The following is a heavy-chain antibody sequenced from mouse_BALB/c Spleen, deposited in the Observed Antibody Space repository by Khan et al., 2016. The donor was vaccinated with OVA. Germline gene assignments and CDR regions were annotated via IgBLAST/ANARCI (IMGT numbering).Heavy chain of an antibody. CDR2: IWCGGST. J-gene: IGHJ3*01. Sequence: QVQLKQSGPGLVQPSQSLSITCTVSGFSLTSYGVHWVRQSPGKGLEWLGVIWCGGSTDYNAAFISRLSISQDNSKSQVFFKLNNLQANDTAIYYCARNYDYDEGLSYWGQGTLVTVSA. CDR1: GFSLTSYG. CDR3: ARNYDYDEGLSY. V-gene: IGHV2-2*02. D-gene: IGHD2-4*01.